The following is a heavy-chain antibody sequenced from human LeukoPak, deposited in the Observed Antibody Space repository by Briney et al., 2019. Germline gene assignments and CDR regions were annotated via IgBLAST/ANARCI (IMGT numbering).Heavy chain of an antibody. J-gene: IGHJ4*01. Sequence: ASVKVSCKASGYTFTSYGISWVRQAPGQGLEWMGWISAGNTNYAQKFQGRVTMTTDTSTSTAYSELRSLRSDDTAVYYCAREPCPGNCHPYYFDYWGHGTLVTVSS. CDR3: AREPCPGNCHPYYFDY. CDR1: GYTFTSYG. D-gene: IGHD4-23*01. CDR2: ISAGNT. V-gene: IGHV1-18*01.